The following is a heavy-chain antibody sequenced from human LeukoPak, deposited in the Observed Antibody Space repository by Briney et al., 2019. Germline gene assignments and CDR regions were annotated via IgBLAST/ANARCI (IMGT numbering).Heavy chain of an antibody. CDR1: VGSFSSSSYY. CDR3: ARFYTSSQYGSGYMDV. V-gene: IGHV4-39*01. Sequence: PSETLSLTCTVSVGSFSSSSYYCGWIRQPPGKGLEWIGSMSYSGSTYYNPSLKSRVTIAVDTSNTQFSLKLSPMNDVTADAYYGARFYTSSQYGSGYMDVWGKGTTVTVSS. D-gene: IGHD3-10*01. J-gene: IGHJ6*03. CDR2: MSYSGST.